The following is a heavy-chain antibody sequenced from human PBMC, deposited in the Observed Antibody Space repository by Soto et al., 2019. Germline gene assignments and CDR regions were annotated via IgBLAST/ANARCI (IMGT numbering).Heavy chain of an antibody. CDR1: GFTFSIYA. D-gene: IGHD6-6*01. CDR3: VRERQLGV. J-gene: IGHJ6*02. CDR2: IDASGGTT. V-gene: IGHV3-23*04. Sequence: VQLVESGGGVVQPGRSLRLSCVASGFTFSIYAMSWARQAPGKGLEWVSVIDASGGTTYTDSVKGRFTISRDNSKNTLYLQMNSLRVEDTAVYYCVRERQLGVWGQGTTVTVSS.